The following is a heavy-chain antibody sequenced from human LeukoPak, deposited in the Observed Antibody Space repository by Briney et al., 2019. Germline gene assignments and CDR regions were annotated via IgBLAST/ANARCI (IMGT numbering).Heavy chain of an antibody. J-gene: IGHJ4*02. CDR3: ARSYYYDSSGYWPIDY. V-gene: IGHV3-21*01. D-gene: IGHD3-22*01. CDR2: ISSSSSYI. CDR1: GFTFSSYS. Sequence: PGGSLRLSCAASGFTFSSYSMNWVRQAPGKGLEWVSSISSSSSYIYYADSVKGRFTISRDNAKNSLYLQMNSLRAEDTAVYYCARSYYYDSSGYWPIDYWGQGTLVTVSS.